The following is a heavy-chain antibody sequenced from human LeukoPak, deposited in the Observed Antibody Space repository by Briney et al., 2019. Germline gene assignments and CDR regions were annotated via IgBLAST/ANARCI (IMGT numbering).Heavy chain of an antibody. D-gene: IGHD3-10*01. Sequence: PGGSLRLSCVASGFTFSQYWMSWVRQAPGKGREWVATTKPDGSEGFHVDSVRGRFTLSRDNAKNLLYLQMSSLRAEDAAVYYCARGSTGGGDYWGQGTLVTVSS. CDR1: GFTFSQYW. CDR2: TKPDGSEG. J-gene: IGHJ4*02. CDR3: ARGSTGGGDY. V-gene: IGHV3-7*05.